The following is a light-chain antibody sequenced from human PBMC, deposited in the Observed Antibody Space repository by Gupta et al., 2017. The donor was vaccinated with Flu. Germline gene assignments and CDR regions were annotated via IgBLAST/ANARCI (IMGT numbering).Light chain of an antibody. J-gene: IGKJ2*03. CDR1: QSISSY. Sequence: DIQMTQSPSSLSASVGDRVTITCRASQSISSYVNWYHQKPGKAPKLLIYAASSLQSGVPSRFSGSGSGTDFTLTISSLQPEDFASYYCQQGHSTPYSFGQGTKLEIK. CDR3: QQGHSTPYS. CDR2: AAS. V-gene: IGKV1-39*01.